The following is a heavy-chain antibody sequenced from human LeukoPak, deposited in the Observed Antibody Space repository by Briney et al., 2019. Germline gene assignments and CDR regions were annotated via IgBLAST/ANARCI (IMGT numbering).Heavy chain of an antibody. J-gene: IGHJ5*02. CDR2: ISSGSSYI. D-gene: IGHD4-17*01. CDR1: GFSFSSYS. Sequence: GGSLRLSCVASGFSFSSYSMIWVRQAPGKGLEWVSSISSGSSYIYYADSVKGRFTISRDNAKNSLYLQMNSLRAEDTAVYYCAGELSAGTVTDHWGQGTLVTVSS. V-gene: IGHV3-21*01. CDR3: AGELSAGTVTDH.